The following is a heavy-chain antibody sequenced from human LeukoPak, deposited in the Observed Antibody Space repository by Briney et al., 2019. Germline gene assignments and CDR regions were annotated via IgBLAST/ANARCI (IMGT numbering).Heavy chain of an antibody. Sequence: GGSLRLSCATSGFTFSDYYMSWIRQAPGKGLEWVSHISSSSIYTNYADSVKGRFTISRDNAKNSLYLQMNSLRAEDSAVYYCARDLRTSSSSQLGYWGQGTLVTVPS. CDR3: ARDLRTSSSSQLGY. V-gene: IGHV3-11*06. CDR1: GFTFSDYY. CDR2: ISSSSIYT. J-gene: IGHJ4*02. D-gene: IGHD6-13*01.